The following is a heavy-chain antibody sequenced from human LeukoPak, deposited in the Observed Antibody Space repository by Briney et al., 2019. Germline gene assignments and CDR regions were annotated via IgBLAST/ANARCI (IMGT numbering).Heavy chain of an antibody. V-gene: IGHV4-59*01. D-gene: IGHD1-26*01. CDR2: IYCSGST. CDR1: GGSISSYY. CDR3: ARAREYYYYMDV. J-gene: IGHJ6*03. Sequence: PSETLSLTCTVSGGSISSYYWSWIRQPPGKGLEWIGYIYCSGSTNYNPSLKSRVTISVDTSKNQFSLKLSSVTAADTAVYYCARAREYYYYMDVWGKGTTVTVSS.